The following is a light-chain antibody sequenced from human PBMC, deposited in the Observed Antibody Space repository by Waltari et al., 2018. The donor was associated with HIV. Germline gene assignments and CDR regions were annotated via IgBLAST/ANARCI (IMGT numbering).Light chain of an antibody. Sequence: QSITISCTGTSSDVGDYNYVSWYQQRPGKAPKLMIDEVSNRPSGVSNRFSGSKSGNTASLTISGLQAEDEADNYCSSYTTSSVVFGGGTKLTVL. V-gene: IGLV2-14*01. CDR2: EVS. CDR1: SSDVGDYNY. J-gene: IGLJ2*01. CDR3: SSYTTSSVV.